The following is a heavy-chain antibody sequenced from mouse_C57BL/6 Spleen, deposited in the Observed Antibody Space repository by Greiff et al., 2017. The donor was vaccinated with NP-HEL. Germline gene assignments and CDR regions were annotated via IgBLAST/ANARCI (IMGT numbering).Heavy chain of an antibody. CDR3: SSTVVAKGDAMDY. V-gene: IGHV1-64*01. Sequence: HVKLQQPGAELVKPGASVKLSCKASGYTFSSYWMPWVQQRPGQGLEWIGMIHPNSGSTNYNEKLKSKATMTVDNSSSTVYMQLSSLTSEDSAVYYCSSTVVAKGDAMDYWGQGTSVTVSS. D-gene: IGHD1-1*01. CDR2: IHPNSGST. CDR1: GYTFSSYW. J-gene: IGHJ4*01.